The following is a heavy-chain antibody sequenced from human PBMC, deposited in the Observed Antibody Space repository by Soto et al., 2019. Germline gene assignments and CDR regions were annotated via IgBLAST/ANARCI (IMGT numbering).Heavy chain of an antibody. CDR3: ARAIAAAVTPYYYYMDV. Sequence: PGESLMISCKGSGYSFTSYWNGWVRQMPGKGLEWMGIIYPSDSDTRYSPSFQGQVTSSADKSISTAYLQWSSLKASDTAMYYCARAIAAAVTPYYYYMDVWGKGTTVTVSS. CDR1: GYSFTSYW. V-gene: IGHV5-51*01. CDR2: IYPSDSDT. J-gene: IGHJ6*03. D-gene: IGHD6-13*01.